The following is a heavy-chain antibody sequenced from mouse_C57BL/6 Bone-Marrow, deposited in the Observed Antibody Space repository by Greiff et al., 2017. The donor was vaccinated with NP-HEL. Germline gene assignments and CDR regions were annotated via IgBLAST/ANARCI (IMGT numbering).Heavy chain of an antibody. CDR1: GYTFTEYT. Sequence: VHLVESGAELVKPGASVKLSCKASGYTFTEYTIHWVKQRSGQGLEWIGWFYPGSGSIKYNEKFKDKATLTADKSSSTVYMELSRLTSEDSAVYFCARGHGNPFYYYAMDYWGQGTSVTVSS. V-gene: IGHV1-62-2*01. J-gene: IGHJ4*01. CDR2: FYPGSGSI. D-gene: IGHD2-1*01. CDR3: ARGHGNPFYYYAMDY.